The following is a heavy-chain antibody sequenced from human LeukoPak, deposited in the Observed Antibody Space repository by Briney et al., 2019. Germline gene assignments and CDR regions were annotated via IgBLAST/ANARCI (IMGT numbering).Heavy chain of an antibody. CDR3: ARLTDIVATMDY. CDR2: INPNSGGT. J-gene: IGHJ4*02. CDR1: GYTFTSYA. Sequence: ASVKVSCKASGYTFTSYAMHWVRQAPGQRLEWMGWINPNSGGTNSAQKFQGRVTMTRDTSISTAYMELSRLRSDDTAVYYCARLTDIVATMDYWGQGTLVTVSS. V-gene: IGHV1-2*02. D-gene: IGHD5-12*01.